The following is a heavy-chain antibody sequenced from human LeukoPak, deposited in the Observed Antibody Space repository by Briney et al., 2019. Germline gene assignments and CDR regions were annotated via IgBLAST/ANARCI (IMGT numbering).Heavy chain of an antibody. CDR1: GGSFSGYY. J-gene: IGHJ4*02. CDR3: ARHRRIAARGLDY. CDR2: INHSGST. Sequence: SETLSLTCAVYGGSFSGYYWSWIRQPPGKGLEWIGEINHSGSTNYNPSLKSRVTISVDTSKNQFSLKLSSVTAADTAVYYCARHRRIAARGLDYWGQGTLVTVSS. D-gene: IGHD6-6*01. V-gene: IGHV4-34*01.